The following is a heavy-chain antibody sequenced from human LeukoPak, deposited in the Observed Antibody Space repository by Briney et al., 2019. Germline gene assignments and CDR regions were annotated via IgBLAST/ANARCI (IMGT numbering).Heavy chain of an antibody. J-gene: IGHJ5*02. D-gene: IGHD3-10*01. V-gene: IGHV4-59*08. CDR2: IYCSGST. Sequence: SETLSLTCTVSGGSISSYYWSWIRQPPGKGLEWIGYIYCSGSTNYNPSLKSRVTISVDTSKNQFSLKLSSVTAADTAVYYCARGAVRFGELRFDPWGQGTLVTVSS. CDR3: ARGAVRFGELRFDP. CDR1: GGSISSYY.